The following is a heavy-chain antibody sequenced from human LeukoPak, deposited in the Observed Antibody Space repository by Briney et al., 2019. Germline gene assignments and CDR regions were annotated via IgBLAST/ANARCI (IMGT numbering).Heavy chain of an antibody. CDR2: IYSGGRT. D-gene: IGHD6-13*01. V-gene: IGHV3-66*02. J-gene: IGHJ4*02. CDR1: GFTVNSNY. Sequence: GGSLRLSCSASGFTVNSNYMSWVRQASGKGLEWVSVIYSGGRTYYADSVKGRFTISRDNSKDTLYLQMNSLRAEDTAVYYCARVSSSWPDYWGQGTLVTVSS. CDR3: ARVSSSWPDY.